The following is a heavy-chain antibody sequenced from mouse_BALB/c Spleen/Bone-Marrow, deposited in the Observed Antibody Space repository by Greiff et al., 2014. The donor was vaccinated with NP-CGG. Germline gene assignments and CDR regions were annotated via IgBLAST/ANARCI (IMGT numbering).Heavy chain of an antibody. D-gene: IGHD1-1*01. V-gene: IGHV1-9*01. CDR2: ILPGSGST. CDR3: ARWGYGSSYVGYFDV. J-gene: IGHJ1*01. CDR1: GYTLSRYW. Sequence: QVQLQQSGAELMKPGASVKISCKATGYTLSRYWIEWVKQRPGNGLEWIGEILPGSGSTNYNEKFKGKATFTADTYSNTAYMQLSSLTSEDSAVYYCARWGYGSSYVGYFDVWGAGTTVTVSS.